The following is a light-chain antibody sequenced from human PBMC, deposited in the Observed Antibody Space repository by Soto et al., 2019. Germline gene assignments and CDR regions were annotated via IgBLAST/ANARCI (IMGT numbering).Light chain of an antibody. CDR2: EVS. CDR1: SSDVGGYNY. J-gene: IGLJ1*01. V-gene: IGLV2-14*01. Sequence: QSLLAQPASVSGSPGHSITISCTGTSSDVGGYNYVSWYQQHPGKAPKLMIYEVSNRPSGVSNRFSGSKSGNTASLTISGLHAEDEADYYCSSYTSSSTLYVFGTGTKVTVL. CDR3: SSYTSSSTLYV.